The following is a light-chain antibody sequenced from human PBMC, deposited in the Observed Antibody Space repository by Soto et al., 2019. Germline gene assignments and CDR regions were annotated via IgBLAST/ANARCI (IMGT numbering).Light chain of an antibody. CDR3: HSYDTSLSGYV. J-gene: IGLJ1*01. Sequence: QSVLTQPPSVSAAPGQRVTISCTGSSSNIGGGYDVHWYQQLPGTAPKLLMYANSNRPSGVPDQFSGSKSGTSASLAITGLQAEDEADYYCHSYDTSLSGYVFGAGTKLTVL. CDR2: ANS. CDR1: SSNIGGGYD. V-gene: IGLV1-40*01.